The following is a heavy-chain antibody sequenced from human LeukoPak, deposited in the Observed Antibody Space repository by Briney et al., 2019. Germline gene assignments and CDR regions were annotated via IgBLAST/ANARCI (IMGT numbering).Heavy chain of an antibody. Sequence: SGTLSLTCAVSGGSISNNNWWSWVRQPPGKGLEWIGEIFHSGSTNYGPSLRSRITISVDKSKNQFSLKLNSVTAADTAVYYCARGGGTPTTVVTPFDYWGQGTLVTVSS. D-gene: IGHD4-23*01. CDR1: GGSISNNNW. V-gene: IGHV4-4*02. J-gene: IGHJ4*02. CDR2: IFHSGST. CDR3: ARGGGTPTTVVTPFDY.